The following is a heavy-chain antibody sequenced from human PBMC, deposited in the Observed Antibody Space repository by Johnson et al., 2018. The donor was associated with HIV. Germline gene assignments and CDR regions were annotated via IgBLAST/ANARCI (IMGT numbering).Heavy chain of an antibody. CDR3: AKDLNVGELFFPTHDAFDI. Sequence: VQLVESGGGLVKPGGSLRLSCAASGFTFSNAWMSWVRQAPGKGLEWVGRIKSNTDGGTTDYAAPVKGRFTISRDDSKTTVYMQMNSLRAEDPAIYYCAKDLNVGELFFPTHDAFDIWGQGTTVTVSS. D-gene: IGHD3-10*01. J-gene: IGHJ3*02. CDR2: IKSNTDGGTT. CDR1: GFTFSNAW. V-gene: IGHV3-15*01.